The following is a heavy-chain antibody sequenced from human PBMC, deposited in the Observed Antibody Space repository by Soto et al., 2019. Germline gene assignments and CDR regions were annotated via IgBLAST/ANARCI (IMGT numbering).Heavy chain of an antibody. D-gene: IGHD6-13*01. CDR2: IYYSGST. V-gene: IGHV4-39*01. J-gene: IGHJ3*02. CDR1: GGSISSSSYY. Sequence: QLQLQESGPGLVKPSETLSLTCTVSGGSISSSSYYWGWIRQPPGKGLEWIGSIYYSGSTYYNPSPRSRVSLSVDTSKNQFSLKLGSVTAAETAVYYCASSYSSGWYCMVAFDIWGQGTMVTVSS. CDR3: ASSYSSGWYCMVAFDI.